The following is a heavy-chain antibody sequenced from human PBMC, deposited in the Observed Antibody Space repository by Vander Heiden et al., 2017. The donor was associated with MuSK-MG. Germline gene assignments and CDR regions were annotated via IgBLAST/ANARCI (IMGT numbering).Heavy chain of an antibody. CDR2: ISGSGGST. J-gene: IGHJ4*02. CDR1: GFTFSSYA. V-gene: IGHV3-23*01. CDR3: AKDKVAGLSSSWYSH. Sequence: EVQLLESGGGLVQPGGSLRLSCAASGFTFSSYAMSWVRQAPGKGLEWVSAISGSGGSTYYADSGKGRFTISRDNSKNTLYLQMNRLRAEETAVYYCAKDKVAGLSSSWYSHWGQGTLVTVSS. D-gene: IGHD6-13*01.